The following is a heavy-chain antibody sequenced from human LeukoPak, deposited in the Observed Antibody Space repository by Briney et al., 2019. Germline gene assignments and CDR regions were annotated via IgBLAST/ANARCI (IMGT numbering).Heavy chain of an antibody. CDR1: RGSISSYY. CDR3: AGGGLSYFFDY. J-gene: IGHJ4*02. V-gene: IGHV4-59*01. Sequence: SETLSLTCSVSRGSISSYYWNWIRQPPGKGLEWIGYIYYSGSTNYNPSLKSRVTISVDTSKKQFSLKLSSVTAADTAVYYCAGGGLSYFFDYWGQGTLVTVSS. CDR2: IYYSGST. D-gene: IGHD3/OR15-3a*01.